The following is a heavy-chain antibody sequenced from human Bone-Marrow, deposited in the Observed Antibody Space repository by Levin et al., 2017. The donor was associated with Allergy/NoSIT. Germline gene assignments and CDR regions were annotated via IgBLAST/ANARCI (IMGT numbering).Heavy chain of an antibody. CDR1: GDTISSDTTA. Sequence: PSQTLSLTCVISGDTISSDTTAWNWIRQSPSRGLEWLVRTFYRSKWYRDYAVFVRSRINIQPDTSKNQFSLQLNSVNTEDTADYFCVRGSYWGSDGHDTWGLGTMVRVSS. V-gene: IGHV6-1*01. J-gene: IGHJ3*02. CDR3: VRGSYWGSDGHDT. CDR2: TFYRSKWYR. D-gene: IGHD7-27*01.